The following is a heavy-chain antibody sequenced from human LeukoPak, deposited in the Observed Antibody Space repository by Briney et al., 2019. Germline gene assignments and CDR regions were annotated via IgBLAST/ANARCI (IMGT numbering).Heavy chain of an antibody. CDR2: IIPIFGTA. D-gene: IGHD5-24*01. Sequence: GASVKVSCKASGGTFSSYAISWVRQAPGQGLEWMGGIIPIFGTANYAQKFQGRVTITTDESTSTAHMELSSLRSEDTAVYYCARGEMATMAYWGQGTLVTVSS. J-gene: IGHJ4*02. CDR1: GGTFSSYA. V-gene: IGHV1-69*05. CDR3: ARGEMATMAY.